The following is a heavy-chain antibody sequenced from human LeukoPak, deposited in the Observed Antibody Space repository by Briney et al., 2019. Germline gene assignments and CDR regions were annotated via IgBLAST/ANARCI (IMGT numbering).Heavy chain of an antibody. D-gene: IGHD3-10*01. CDR1: GGSISSGGYY. V-gene: IGHV4-31*03. J-gene: IGHJ3*02. CDR2: IYYSGST. CDR3: ARDHVDGASDAFDI. Sequence: TLSLTCTVSGGSISSGGYYWSWIRQHPGKGLEWIGYIYYSGSTYYNPSLKSRVTISVDTSKNQFSLKLSSVTAADTAVCYCARDHVDGASDAFDIWGQGTMVTVSS.